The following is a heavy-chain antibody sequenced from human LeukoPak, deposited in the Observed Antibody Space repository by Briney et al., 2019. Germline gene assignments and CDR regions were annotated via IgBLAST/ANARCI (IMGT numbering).Heavy chain of an antibody. CDR3: ARASAYGGNSGWFDP. J-gene: IGHJ5*02. D-gene: IGHD4-23*01. CDR2: ISAYNGNT. V-gene: IGHV1-18*01. CDR1: GYTFTSYG. Sequence: GASVKVSCKASGYTFTSYGISWVRQAPGQGLEWMGWISAYNGNTNYAQKLQDRVTMTTDTSTSTAYMELRSLRSDDTAVYYCARASAYGGNSGWFDPWGQGTLVTVSS.